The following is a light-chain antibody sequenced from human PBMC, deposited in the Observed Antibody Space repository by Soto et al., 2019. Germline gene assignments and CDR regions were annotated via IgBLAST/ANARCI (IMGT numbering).Light chain of an antibody. CDR3: HQRQYWPPIT. CDR1: LSVSVY. J-gene: IGKJ5*01. CDR2: DAS. Sequence: EIVLTQSPATLSLSPGKRATLSCRTSLSVSVYLDWYQQKPGQAPRLLISDASNRATGIPARFSGSGSGTDFTLTISSLEPEDFAVYYCHQRQYWPPITFGQGTRLEIK. V-gene: IGKV3-11*01.